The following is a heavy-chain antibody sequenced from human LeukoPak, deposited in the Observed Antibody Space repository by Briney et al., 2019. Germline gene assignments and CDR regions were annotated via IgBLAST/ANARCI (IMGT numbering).Heavy chain of an antibody. D-gene: IGHD3-3*01. V-gene: IGHV4-39*07. CDR3: ARKYDFWSGSIDY. J-gene: IGHJ4*02. CDR2: IYYSGST. CDR1: GGSISSSSYY. Sequence: PSETLSLTCTVSGGSISSSSYYWGWIRQPPGKGLEWIGSIYYSGSTYYNPSLKSRVTISVDTSKNQFSLKLSSVTAADTAVYYCARKYDFWSGSIDYWGQGTLVTVSS.